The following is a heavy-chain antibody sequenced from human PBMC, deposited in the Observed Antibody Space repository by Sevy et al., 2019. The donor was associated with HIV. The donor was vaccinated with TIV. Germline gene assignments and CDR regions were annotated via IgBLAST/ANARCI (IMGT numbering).Heavy chain of an antibody. CDR3: ARVSVDTNFYGMDV. Sequence: GGSLRLSCSASGFIFSSNEMNWVRQAPGKGLEWVSYIGSSGSPIYYADSVKGRFTISRGNAKNSLYLQMNSLRAEDTAVYYCARVSVDTNFYGMDVWGQGTTVTVSS. CDR2: IGSSGSPI. V-gene: IGHV3-48*03. CDR1: GFIFSSNE. D-gene: IGHD5-18*01. J-gene: IGHJ6*02.